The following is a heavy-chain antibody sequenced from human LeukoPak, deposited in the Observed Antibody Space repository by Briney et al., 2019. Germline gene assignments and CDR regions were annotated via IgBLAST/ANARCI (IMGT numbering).Heavy chain of an antibody. CDR3: ARHRSAYTYGSYYFHYMDV. J-gene: IGHJ6*03. Sequence: GEALKISCKGSGDTFTGYWIAWMRQMPGKGLEWMGIIYPGDSDTRYNPSFEGQVTISVDKSITTAYLQWSSLKASDTAMYYCARHRSAYTYGSYYFHYMDVWGKGTTVTVSS. CDR2: IYPGDSDT. D-gene: IGHD5-18*01. CDR1: GDTFTGYW. V-gene: IGHV5-51*01.